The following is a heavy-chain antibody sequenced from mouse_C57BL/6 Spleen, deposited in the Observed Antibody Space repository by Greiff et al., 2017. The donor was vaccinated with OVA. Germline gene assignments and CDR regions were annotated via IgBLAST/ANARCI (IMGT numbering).Heavy chain of an antibody. CDR2: IYPGDGDT. CDR3: ARFEIYDGYYGYFDV. V-gene: IGHV1-82*01. D-gene: IGHD2-3*01. CDR1: GYAFSSSW. J-gene: IGHJ1*03. Sequence: VQVVESGPELVKPGASVKISCKASGYAFSSSWMNWVKQRPGKGLEWIGRIYPGDGDTNYNGKFKGKATLTADKSSSTAYMQLSSLTSEDSAVYFCARFEIYDGYYGYFDVWGTGTTVTVSS.